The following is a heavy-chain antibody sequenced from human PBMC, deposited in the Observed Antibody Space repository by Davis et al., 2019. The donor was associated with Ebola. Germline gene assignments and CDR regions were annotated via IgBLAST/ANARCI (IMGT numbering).Heavy chain of an antibody. Sequence: ASVKVSCKAFGYTFTSYGISWMRQAPGQGLEWMGWISANNGNTNHAQKLQGRVTMTTDTSTSTAYMELRSLRSDDTAVYYCARGTYYDILTGQPLHYYYYGMDVWGQGTTVTVSS. CDR3: ARGTYYDILTGQPLHYYYYGMDV. J-gene: IGHJ6*02. CDR1: GYTFTSYG. V-gene: IGHV1-18*01. D-gene: IGHD3-9*01. CDR2: ISANNGNT.